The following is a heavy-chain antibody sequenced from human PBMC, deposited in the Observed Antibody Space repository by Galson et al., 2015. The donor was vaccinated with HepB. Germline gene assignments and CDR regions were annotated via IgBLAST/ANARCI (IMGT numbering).Heavy chain of an antibody. CDR1: GFTFSSYA. V-gene: IGHV3-30*04. CDR2: ISYDGSNK. D-gene: IGHD3-22*01. J-gene: IGHJ4*02. Sequence: SLRLSCAASGFTFSSYAMHWVRQAPGKGLEWVAVISYDGSNKYYADSVKGRFTISRDNSKNTLYLQINSLRAEGTAVYYCARDYYDSSGYYHFDYWGQGTLVTVSS. CDR3: ARDYYDSSGYYHFDY.